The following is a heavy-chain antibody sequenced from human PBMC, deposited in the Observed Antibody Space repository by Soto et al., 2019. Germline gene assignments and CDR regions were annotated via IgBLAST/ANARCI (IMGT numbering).Heavy chain of an antibody. Sequence: QVQLVESGGGLVKPGGSLRLSCAASGFTFIDSYMSWIRQAPGKGLEWVSYISSSGTSTYYADSVKGRLTISRDNAENSLYLQMNRLRAEDTAVYFCARFSGHDVFDIWGQGTMVTVSS. CDR1: GFTFIDSY. CDR2: ISSSGTST. V-gene: IGHV3-11*01. J-gene: IGHJ3*02. CDR3: ARFSGHDVFDI. D-gene: IGHD3-3*02.